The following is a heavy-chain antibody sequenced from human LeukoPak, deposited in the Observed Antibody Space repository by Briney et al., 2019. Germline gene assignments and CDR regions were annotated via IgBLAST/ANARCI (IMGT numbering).Heavy chain of an antibody. J-gene: IGHJ4*02. D-gene: IGHD3-3*01. V-gene: IGHV3-9*01. Sequence: PGGSLRLSCAASGFIFDDHGMHWVRQAPGKGLEWVSGISWSSGIIGYADSVKGRFTISRDNFKNTLYLQMDSLRAEDTAVYYCVKVGGPNHDFWSGYPDNWGQGTPVTVSS. CDR3: VKVGGPNHDFWSGYPDN. CDR2: ISWSSGII. CDR1: GFIFDDHG.